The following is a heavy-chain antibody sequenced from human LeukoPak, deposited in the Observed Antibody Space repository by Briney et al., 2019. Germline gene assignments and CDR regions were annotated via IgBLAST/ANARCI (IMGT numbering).Heavy chain of an antibody. V-gene: IGHV3-48*03. J-gene: IGHJ4*02. Sequence: GGSLRLSCAASGFTFSSYEMNWVRQAPEKGLEWVSYISSSGSTIYYADSVKGRFTISRDNAKNTLYLQMNSLRAEDTAVYYCARVFPYRATVTNYWGQGTLVTVSS. CDR2: ISSSGSTI. D-gene: IGHD4-17*01. CDR3: ARVFPYRATVTNY. CDR1: GFTFSSYE.